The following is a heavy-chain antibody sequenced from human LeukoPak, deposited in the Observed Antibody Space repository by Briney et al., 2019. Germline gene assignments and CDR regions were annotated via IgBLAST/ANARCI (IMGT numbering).Heavy chain of an antibody. J-gene: IGHJ4*02. V-gene: IGHV4-59*01. CDR1: GGSISSYY. CDR3: ARDGYFDWLFPYYLDY. Sequence: SETLSLTCTVSGGSISSYYWSWIRQPPGKGLEWIGYIYYSGSTNYNPSLKSRVTISVDTSKNQFSLKLSSVTAADTAVYYCARDGYFDWLFPYYLDYWGQGTLVTVSS. D-gene: IGHD3-9*01. CDR2: IYYSGST.